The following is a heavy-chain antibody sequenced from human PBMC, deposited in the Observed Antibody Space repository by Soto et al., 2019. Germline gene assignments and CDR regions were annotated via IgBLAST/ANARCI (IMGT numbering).Heavy chain of an antibody. CDR1: GFTFSNYA. CDR3: AKDYLAPHPPNLHYYYGMDV. CDR2: ISYNGRNE. V-gene: IGHV3-30*18. J-gene: IGHJ6*02. Sequence: VGSLRLSCAASGFTFSNYAMHWVRQAPGKGLEWVAVISYNGRNEFYADAVKGRFTISRDNSKNTLYLQMSSLRAEDTAVYYCAKDYLAPHPPNLHYYYGMDVWGQGTTVTVSS. D-gene: IGHD3-16*02.